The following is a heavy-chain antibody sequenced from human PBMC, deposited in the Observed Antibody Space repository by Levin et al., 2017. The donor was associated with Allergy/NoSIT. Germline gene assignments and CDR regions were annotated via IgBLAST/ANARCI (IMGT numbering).Heavy chain of an antibody. CDR3: ARQALSTGTTRAFDI. CDR2: IYYSGST. CDR1: GGSISSGGYY. D-gene: IGHD1-1*01. J-gene: IGHJ3*02. Sequence: SETLSLTCTVSGGSISSGGYYWSWIRQHPGKGLEWIGYIYYSGSTYYNPSLKSRVTISVDTSKNQFSLKLSSVTAADTAVYYCARQALSTGTTRAFDIWGQGTMVTVSS. V-gene: IGHV4-31*03.